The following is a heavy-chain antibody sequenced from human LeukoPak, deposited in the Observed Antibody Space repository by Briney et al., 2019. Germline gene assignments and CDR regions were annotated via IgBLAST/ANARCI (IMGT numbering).Heavy chain of an antibody. CDR3: AKDDGGEYHLFDS. Sequence: GGSLRLSCAASGFTFSDYYMSWIRQAPGKGLEWVSYISSSGSSIYHADSVKGRFTISRDNAKNSLYLQMNSLTVEDTAVYYCAKDDGGEYHLFDSWGQGTLVTVSS. CDR1: GFTFSDYY. D-gene: IGHD3-16*01. CDR2: ISSSGSSI. J-gene: IGHJ4*02. V-gene: IGHV3-11*01.